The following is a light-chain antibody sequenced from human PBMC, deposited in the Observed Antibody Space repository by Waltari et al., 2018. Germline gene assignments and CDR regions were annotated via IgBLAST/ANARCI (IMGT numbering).Light chain of an antibody. Sequence: EIVLTQSPGTLSLSPGERATLSCRASQSVSSTYLAWYQQKPGQTPRLLISGASSRATGSPDRFSGSGSGTDFTLTISRLEPEDFAVYYCQQYGIPPYTFGQGTKLEIK. CDR2: GAS. CDR1: QSVSSTY. V-gene: IGKV3-20*01. CDR3: QQYGIPPYT. J-gene: IGKJ2*01.